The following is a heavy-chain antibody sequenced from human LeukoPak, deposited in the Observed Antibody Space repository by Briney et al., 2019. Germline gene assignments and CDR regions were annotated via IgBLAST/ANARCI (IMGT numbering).Heavy chain of an antibody. CDR2: IKQDGSEK. D-gene: IGHD3-22*01. Sequence: PGGSLRLSCAASGFTFSSYWMSWVRQAPGKGLEWVAYIKQDGSEKYYVDSVKGRFTISRDNAKNSLYLQMNSLRAEDTAVYYCARDGTYYYDIYGYWGQGTLVTVSS. V-gene: IGHV3-7*01. J-gene: IGHJ4*02. CDR3: ARDGTYYYDIYGY. CDR1: GFTFSSYW.